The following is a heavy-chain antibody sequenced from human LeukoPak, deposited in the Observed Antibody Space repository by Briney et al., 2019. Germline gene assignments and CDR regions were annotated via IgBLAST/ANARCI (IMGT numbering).Heavy chain of an antibody. D-gene: IGHD5-18*01. CDR3: ARVGGTAMVRSFDY. CDR1: GGSISSYY. Sequence: SSETLSLTCTVSGGSISSYYWSWIRQPPGKGLEWIGYIYYSGSTNYNPSLKSRVTISVDTSKNQFSLKLSSVTAADTAVYYCARVGGTAMVRSFDYWGQGTLVTVSS. CDR2: IYYSGST. V-gene: IGHV4-59*01. J-gene: IGHJ4*02.